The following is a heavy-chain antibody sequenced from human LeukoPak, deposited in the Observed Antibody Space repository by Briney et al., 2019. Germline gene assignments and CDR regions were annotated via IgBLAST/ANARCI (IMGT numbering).Heavy chain of an antibody. J-gene: IGHJ4*02. CDR2: INPNSGGT. D-gene: IGHD3-9*01. Sequence: GASVKVSCKASGYTFTGYYMHWVRQAPGQGLEWMGWINPNSGGTNYAQKFQGRVTMTRDTSISTAYMELSRLRSDDTAVYYCARSSYYDILTGYCFDYWGQGTLVTVSS. CDR1: GYTFTGYY. V-gene: IGHV1-2*02. CDR3: ARSSYYDILTGYCFDY.